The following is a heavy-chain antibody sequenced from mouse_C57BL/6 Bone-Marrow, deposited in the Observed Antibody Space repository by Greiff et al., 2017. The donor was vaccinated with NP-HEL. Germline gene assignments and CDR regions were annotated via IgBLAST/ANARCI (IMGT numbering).Heavy chain of an antibody. J-gene: IGHJ2*01. CDR3: AREEGLYDYGSFDY. CDR2: IYPGSGST. CDR1: GYTFTSYW. D-gene: IGHD1-1*01. Sequence: QVQLKQPGAELVKPGASVKMSCKASGYTFTSYWITWVKQRPGQGLEWIGDIYPGSGSTNYNEKFKSKATLTVDTSSSTAYMQLSSLTSEDAAVYYCAREEGLYDYGSFDYGGQGTTLTVSS. V-gene: IGHV1-55*01.